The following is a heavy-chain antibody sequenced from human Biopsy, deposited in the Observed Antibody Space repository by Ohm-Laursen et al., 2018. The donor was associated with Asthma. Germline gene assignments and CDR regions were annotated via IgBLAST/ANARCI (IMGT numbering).Heavy chain of an antibody. CDR3: AKATLGDIGKDY. CDR1: GFTFDDYG. CDR2: ISWNSGSI. V-gene: IGHV3-9*01. J-gene: IGHJ4*02. Sequence: SLRLSCTASGFTFDDYGMHWVRQAPGKGLEWVSGISWNSGSIGYADSVKGRFAISRDNAKNSLYLQMNSLRVEDTALYYCAKATLGDIGKDYWGQGTLVTVSS. D-gene: IGHD2-21*01.